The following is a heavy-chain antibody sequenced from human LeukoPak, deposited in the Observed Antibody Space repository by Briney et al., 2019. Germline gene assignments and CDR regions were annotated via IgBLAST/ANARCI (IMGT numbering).Heavy chain of an antibody. CDR2: ISYDGSNK. Sequence: GRSLRLSCAASGLTFSSYAMHWVRQAPGKGLEWVAVISYDGSNKYYADSVKGRFTISRDNSKNTLYLQMNSLRAEDTAVYYCARDRDYDSSGYYLHYFDYWGQGTLVTVSS. CDR3: ARDRDYDSSGYYLHYFDY. CDR1: GLTFSSYA. J-gene: IGHJ4*02. V-gene: IGHV3-30-3*01. D-gene: IGHD3-22*01.